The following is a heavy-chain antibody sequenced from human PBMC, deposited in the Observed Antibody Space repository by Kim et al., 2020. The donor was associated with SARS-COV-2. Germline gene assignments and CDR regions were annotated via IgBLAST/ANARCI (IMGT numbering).Heavy chain of an antibody. CDR1: GGSISSSSYY. V-gene: IGHV4-39*01. J-gene: IGHJ3*02. CDR3: ANGGVEQWLVTVYDAFDI. CDR2: IYYSGST. Sequence: SETLSLTCTVSGGSISSSSYYWGWIRQPPGKGLEWIGSIYYSGSTYYNPSLKSRVTISVDTSKNQFSLKLSSVTAADTAVYYCANGGVEQWLVTVYDAFDIWGQGTMVTVSS. D-gene: IGHD6-19*01.